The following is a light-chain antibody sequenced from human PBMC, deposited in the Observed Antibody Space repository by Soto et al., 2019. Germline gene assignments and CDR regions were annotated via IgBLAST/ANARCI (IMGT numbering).Light chain of an antibody. CDR3: SSFTGTSALIL. Sequence: LTQPASVSGSPGQSITISCTGTSSDVGSYNLVSWYQQHPGKAPKLMIYEGSKRPSGVSNRFSGSKSGNTASLTISGLRAEDEGDYFCSSFTGTSALILFGGGTKLTVL. V-gene: IGLV2-14*02. J-gene: IGLJ2*01. CDR2: EGS. CDR1: SSDVGSYNL.